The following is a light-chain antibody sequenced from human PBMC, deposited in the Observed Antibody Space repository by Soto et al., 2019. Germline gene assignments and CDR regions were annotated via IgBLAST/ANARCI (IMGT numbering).Light chain of an antibody. CDR2: GDS. CDR1: GSNIGAGYD. J-gene: IGLJ1*01. CDR3: QSYDSTLDARYV. V-gene: IGLV1-40*01. Sequence: QAVVTQPPSVSGAPGQRVTISCTESGSNIGAGYDVHWYQHRPGTAPKLLVFGDSHRPSGVPDRFSGSKSGTSASLAITGLQAEDEGDYYCQSYDSTLDARYVFGTGTKVTVL.